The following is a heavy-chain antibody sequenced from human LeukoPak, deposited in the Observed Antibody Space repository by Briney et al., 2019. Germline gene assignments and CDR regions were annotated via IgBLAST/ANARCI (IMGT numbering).Heavy chain of an antibody. V-gene: IGHV3-48*03. CDR2: ISSSGSTI. D-gene: IGHD5-18*01. CDR1: GFTFSSYE. J-gene: IGHJ6*03. CDR3: ARATAMAPIYYMDV. Sequence: GGSLRLSCAASGFTFSSYEMNWVRQAPGKGLEWVSYISSSGSTIYYADSVKGRFTISRDNAKNSLYLQMNSLRAEDTAVYYCARATAMAPIYYMDVWGKGATVTVSS.